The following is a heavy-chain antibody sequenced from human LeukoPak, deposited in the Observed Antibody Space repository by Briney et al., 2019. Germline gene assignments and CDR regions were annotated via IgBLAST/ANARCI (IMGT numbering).Heavy chain of an antibody. CDR1: GYTLTELP. J-gene: IGHJ4*02. V-gene: IGHV1-24*01. Sequence: ASVKVSCKVSGYTLTELPMHWVRQAPGKGLEWMGGFDPEDGETIYAQKFQGRVTMTEDTSTDTAYMELSSLRSEDTAVYYCATSVEPNRSYGYWGQGTLVTVSS. CDR3: ATSVEPNRSYGY. D-gene: IGHD3-16*01. CDR2: FDPEDGET.